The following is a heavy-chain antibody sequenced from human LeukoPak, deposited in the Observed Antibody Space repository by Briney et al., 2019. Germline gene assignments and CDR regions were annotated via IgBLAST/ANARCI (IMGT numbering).Heavy chain of an antibody. CDR2: IGSSGGTT. CDR1: GFTFSSYA. Sequence: GGSLRLSCAASGFTFSSYAMSWVRQAPGKGLEWVSTIGSSGGTTYYTDSVKGRFTISRDNSKNTLYLQMNSLRAEDTAVYYCAKGFVTDSSGYYAVFAFDIWGQGTMVTVSS. D-gene: IGHD3-22*01. J-gene: IGHJ3*02. V-gene: IGHV3-23*01. CDR3: AKGFVTDSSGYYAVFAFDI.